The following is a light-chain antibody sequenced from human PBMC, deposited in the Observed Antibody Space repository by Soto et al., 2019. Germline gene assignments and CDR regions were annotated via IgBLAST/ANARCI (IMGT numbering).Light chain of an antibody. CDR3: ETWDSNTHV. V-gene: IGLV4-60*02. J-gene: IGLJ3*02. CDR1: SGHSSYI. CDR2: LEGSGSY. Sequence: QSVLTQSSSASASLGSSVKLTCTLSSGHSSYIIAWHQQQPGKAPRYLMKLEGSGSYNKGSGVPDRFSGSSSGADRYLTISNLPFEDEADYYCETWDSNTHVFGGGTQLTVL.